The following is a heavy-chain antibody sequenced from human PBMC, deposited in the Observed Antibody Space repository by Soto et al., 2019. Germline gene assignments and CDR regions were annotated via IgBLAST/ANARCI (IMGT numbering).Heavy chain of an antibody. CDR1: GGSTSSYY. CDR3: ARSHGLY. CDR2: VSYSGST. Sequence: QVQLQESGPGLVKPSETLSLTCTVSGGSTSSYYWTWIRQPPGKGPEWIGYVSYSGSTKYNPSLKSRVTISIDTSKNQFSLKLSSVTAADTAIYYCARSHGLYWGQGTLVTVSS. V-gene: IGHV4-59*01. J-gene: IGHJ4*02.